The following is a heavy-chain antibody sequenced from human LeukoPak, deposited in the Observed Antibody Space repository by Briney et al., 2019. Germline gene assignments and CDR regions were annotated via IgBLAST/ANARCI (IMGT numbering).Heavy chain of an antibody. CDR3: ARGYSSSWRHAFDI. Sequence: SETLSLTCTVSGGSISSGGYYWSWIRQHPGKGLEWIGYIYYNGSTYYNPSLKSRVTISVDTSKNQFSLKLSSVTAADTAVYYCARGYSSSWRHAFDIWGQGTMVTVSS. V-gene: IGHV4-31*03. J-gene: IGHJ3*02. D-gene: IGHD6-13*01. CDR2: IYYNGST. CDR1: GGSISSGGYY.